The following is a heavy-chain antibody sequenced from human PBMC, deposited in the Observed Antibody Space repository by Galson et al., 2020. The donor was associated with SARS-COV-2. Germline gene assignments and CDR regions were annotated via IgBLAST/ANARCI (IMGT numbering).Heavy chain of an antibody. V-gene: IGHV3-23*01. Sequence: GESLKISCVVSGITLSNNAMSWVRQAPGKGLEWVSSMSGPGETTYYADSVKGRFTISTDTSKKRLDLQMDALRAEDTALYYCVKDAKYSYDSSGNSYLFEYWGQGTLVTVSS. D-gene: IGHD3-22*01. CDR2: MSGPGETT. CDR3: VKDAKYSYDSSGNSYLFEY. J-gene: IGHJ4*02. CDR1: GITLSNNA.